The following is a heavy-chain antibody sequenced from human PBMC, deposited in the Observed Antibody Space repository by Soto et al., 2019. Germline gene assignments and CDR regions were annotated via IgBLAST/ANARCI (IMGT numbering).Heavy chain of an antibody. V-gene: IGHV4-4*02. D-gene: IGHD3-3*01. J-gene: IGHJ4*02. CDR1: GGSISSYNW. CDR3: ARHGGFSFDS. CDR2: IYHSGGT. Sequence: QVQLQESGPGLVNPSGTLSLTCAVSGGSISSYNWWSWVLQPPGKGLEWIGEIYHSGGTHYNPSLKSLVTISVDKSKNLCSLELSSVTAADTAVYFCARHGGFSFDSWGQGTLVTVSS.